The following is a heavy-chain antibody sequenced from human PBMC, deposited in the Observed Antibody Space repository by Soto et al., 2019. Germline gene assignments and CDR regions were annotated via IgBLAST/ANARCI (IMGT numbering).Heavy chain of an antibody. V-gene: IGHV4-59*01. CDR1: GGSISSYY. CDR2: IYYSGST. D-gene: IGHD3-3*01. J-gene: IGHJ5*02. CDR3: ARHYDFWSGYYLNWFDP. Sequence: SETLSLTCTVSGGSISSYYWSWIRQPPGKGLEWIGYIYYSGSTNYNPSLKSRVTISVDTSKNQFSLKLSSVTAADTAVYYCARHYDFWSGYYLNWFDPWGQGTLVTVS.